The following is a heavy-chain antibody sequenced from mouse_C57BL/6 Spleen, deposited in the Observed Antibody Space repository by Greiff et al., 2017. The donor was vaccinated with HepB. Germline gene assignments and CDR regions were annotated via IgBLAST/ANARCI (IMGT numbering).Heavy chain of an antibody. CDR1: GYSITSGYD. CDR3: ARDRGSYYAMDY. CDR2: ISYSGST. V-gene: IGHV3-1*01. Sequence: EVQLVESGPGMVKPSQSLSLTCTVTGYSITSGYDWHWIRHFPGNKLEWMGYISYSGSTNYNPSLKSRISITHDTSKNHFFLKLNSVTTEDTATYYCARDRGSYYAMDYWGQGTSVTVSS. J-gene: IGHJ4*01.